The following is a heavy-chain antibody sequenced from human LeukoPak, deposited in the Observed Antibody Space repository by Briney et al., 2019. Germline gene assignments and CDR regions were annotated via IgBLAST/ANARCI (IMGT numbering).Heavy chain of an antibody. V-gene: IGHV3-30*02. J-gene: IGHJ4*02. CDR2: IRFNGAFT. CDR1: GFSFSSHG. CDR3: ARVLWNGYYPRFDY. D-gene: IGHD4-17*01. Sequence: GGSLRLSCAAAGFSFSSHGMYWVRQAPGKGLEWLAFIRFNGAFTYYGDSVKGRFTISRDNSKSTLYLQMNSLRGEDTAVYYCARVLWNGYYPRFDYWGQGTLVTVSS.